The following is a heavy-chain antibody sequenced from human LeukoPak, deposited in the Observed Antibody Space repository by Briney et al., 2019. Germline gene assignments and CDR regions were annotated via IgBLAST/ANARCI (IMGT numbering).Heavy chain of an antibody. CDR1: GGSISSHY. J-gene: IGHJ4*02. CDR3: ARRIVGGGYNLDY. Sequence: PSETLSLTCTVSGGSISSHYWSWIRQPPGKGLEWIGHIHYSGSTNYNPSLNSRVTISLDTSKNQFSLKVSSVTAADTAVYYCARRIVGGGYNLDYWGQGTLVTVSS. CDR2: IHYSGST. D-gene: IGHD5-24*01. V-gene: IGHV4-59*11.